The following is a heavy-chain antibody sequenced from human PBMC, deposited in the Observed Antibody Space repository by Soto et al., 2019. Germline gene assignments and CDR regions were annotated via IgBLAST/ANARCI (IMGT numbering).Heavy chain of an antibody. CDR1: VDSITSVGYS. D-gene: IGHD2-2*01. J-gene: IGHJ6*03. V-gene: IGHV4-31*03. Sequence: QVHLRESAPGLWNPSQTLSLTSSVPVDSITSVGYSWYWTRHYPGEGLENLGYVYYSGRTSYNPSLKSRISISLDTSQNQVSLKLTSVTAADTAVYYCARFAEPAVRRDSDHYYKDVWGKGTSVTVS. CDR2: VYYSGRT. CDR3: ARFAEPAVRRDSDHYYKDV.